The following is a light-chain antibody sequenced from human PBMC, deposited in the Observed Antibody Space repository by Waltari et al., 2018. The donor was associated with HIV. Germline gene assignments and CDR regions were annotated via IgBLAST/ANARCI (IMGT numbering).Light chain of an antibody. Sequence: QSVLTQPPSVSGAPGQRVTISCTGSSPNIGAGYDAHWDQQLPGTAPKLLIYGNNNRPSGVPDRFSGSKSGTSASLAITGLQAEDEADYYCQSYDSSLTHNYVFGTGTKVTVL. CDR2: GNN. CDR3: QSYDSSLTHNYV. J-gene: IGLJ1*01. CDR1: SPNIGAGYD. V-gene: IGLV1-40*01.